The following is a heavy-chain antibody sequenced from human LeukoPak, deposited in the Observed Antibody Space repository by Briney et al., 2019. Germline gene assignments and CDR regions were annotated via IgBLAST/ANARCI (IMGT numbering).Heavy chain of an antibody. J-gene: IGHJ4*02. CDR3: GRGRLYGSGTYYAFDY. D-gene: IGHD3-10*01. Sequence: PGGSLRLSCAASGFTFSTYAMQWVRQAPGKGLEWVAVISYDGSHKYYEDSVKGRFTISRDNSKNTVYLQMNILRDEDTAVYYCGRGRLYGSGTYYAFDYWGRGTLVTVSS. CDR2: ISYDGSHK. CDR1: GFTFSTYA. V-gene: IGHV3-30*04.